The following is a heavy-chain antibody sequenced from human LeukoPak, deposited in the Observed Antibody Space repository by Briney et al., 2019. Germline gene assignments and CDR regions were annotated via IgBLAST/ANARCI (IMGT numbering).Heavy chain of an antibody. J-gene: IGHJ6*04. Sequence: SETLSLTCTVSGGSISSYYWSWIRQPPGKGLEWIGYIYYSGSANYNPSLKSRVTISVDTSKNQFSLKLSSVTAADTAVYYCARGFRWYYGSGSYSNYYYGMDVWGKGTTVTVSS. V-gene: IGHV4-59*01. D-gene: IGHD3-10*01. CDR2: IYYSGSA. CDR3: ARGFRWYYGSGSYSNYYYGMDV. CDR1: GGSISSYY.